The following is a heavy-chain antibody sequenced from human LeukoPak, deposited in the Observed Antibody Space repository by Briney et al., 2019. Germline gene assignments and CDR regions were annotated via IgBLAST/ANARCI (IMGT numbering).Heavy chain of an antibody. CDR2: ISSSGSTI. CDR3: AREIEMATKRDFDY. CDR1: GFTLSDYY. J-gene: IGHJ4*02. D-gene: IGHD5-24*01. V-gene: IGHV3-11*01. Sequence: KPGGPLRLSCAASGFTLSDYYMIWIRQAPGKGLECVSYISSSGSTIYYADSVKGRFNISRDNAKNSLYLQMNSLRAEDTAVYYCAREIEMATKRDFDYWGQGTLVTVSS.